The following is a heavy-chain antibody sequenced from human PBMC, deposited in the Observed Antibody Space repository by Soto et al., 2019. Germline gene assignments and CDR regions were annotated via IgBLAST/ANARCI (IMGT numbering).Heavy chain of an antibody. V-gene: IGHV3-30*18. CDR3: AKDPGNDFWSGYYTLRHYYYYGMDV. D-gene: IGHD3-3*01. J-gene: IGHJ6*02. CDR1: GFTFSSYG. Sequence: GGSLRLSCAASGFTFSSYGMHWVRQAPGKGLEWVAVISYDGSNKYYADSVKGRFTISRDNSKNTLYLQMNSLRAEDMAVYYCAKDPGNDFWSGYYTLRHYYYYGMDVWGQGTTVTVS. CDR2: ISYDGSNK.